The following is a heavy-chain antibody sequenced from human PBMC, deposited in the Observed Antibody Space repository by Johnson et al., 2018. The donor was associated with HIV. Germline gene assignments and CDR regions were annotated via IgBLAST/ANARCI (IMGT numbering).Heavy chain of an antibody. D-gene: IGHD6-13*01. CDR3: ARDGYRYDTGVLGAFDI. Sequence: QVQLVESGGGLVKPGGSLRLSCAASGFTFSDYYMSWIRQAPGKGLEWVSYISSGGTTIYYADSVKGRFTISRDNAKNSLFLQMNSLRAEDTALYYCARDGYRYDTGVLGAFDIWGQGTMVTGSS. CDR2: ISSGGTTI. J-gene: IGHJ3*02. V-gene: IGHV3-11*01. CDR1: GFTFSDYY.